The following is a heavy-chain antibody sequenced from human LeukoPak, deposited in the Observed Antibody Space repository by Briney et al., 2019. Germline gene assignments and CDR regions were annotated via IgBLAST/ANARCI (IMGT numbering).Heavy chain of an antibody. J-gene: IGHJ5*02. CDR1: GGSISSYY. CDR2: IYYSGST. CDR3: ARVMPSIGELLTSWFDP. Sequence: SETLSLTCTVSGGSISSYYWSWIRQPPGKGLEWIGYIYYSGSTNYNPSLKSRVTISVDTSKNQFSLKLSSVTAADTAVYYCARVMPSIGELLTSWFDPWGQGTLVTVSS. D-gene: IGHD3-10*01. V-gene: IGHV4-59*01.